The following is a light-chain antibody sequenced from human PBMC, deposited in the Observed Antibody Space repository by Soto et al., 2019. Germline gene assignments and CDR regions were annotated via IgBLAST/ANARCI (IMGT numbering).Light chain of an antibody. CDR1: QSVGTN. CDR2: GAS. J-gene: IGKJ5*01. V-gene: IGKV3-15*01. Sequence: EIVMTQSPVTLSVSPGERATLSCRASQSVGTNLAWYQQKPGQAPRLLIYGASTRATGIPARFSGSGSGTGFTLTISSLQSEDFAVYYCQQYGSSLPITFGQGPRLEIK. CDR3: QQYGSSLPIT.